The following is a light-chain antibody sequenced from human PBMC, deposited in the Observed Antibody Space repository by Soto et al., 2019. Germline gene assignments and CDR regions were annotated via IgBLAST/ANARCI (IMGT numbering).Light chain of an antibody. Sequence: QSVLTQPASVSGSPGQSITISCTGTSSDVGGYDYVSWYQQHPGKTPKLIIYEVSNRPSGISNRFSGSKSAYTASLTISGRQTEDEADYYCSSYTSGSTWVFGGGTKLTVL. CDR2: EVS. CDR3: SSYTSGSTWV. CDR1: SSDVGGYDY. J-gene: IGLJ3*02. V-gene: IGLV2-14*01.